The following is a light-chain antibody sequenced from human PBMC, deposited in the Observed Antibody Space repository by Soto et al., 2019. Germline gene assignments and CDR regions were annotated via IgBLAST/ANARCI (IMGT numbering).Light chain of an antibody. CDR1: QSVSARF. CDR3: QQYFRSLVE. Sequence: ELVLTQSPDTLSLSPGERATLSCRASQSVSARFLAWYQHRPGQAPRLLISATSTRAPGIPDRFSGSGSGTDFTLTISSLEPEGVAVYYCQQYFRSLVEFGQGTKVEIK. J-gene: IGKJ1*01. CDR2: ATS. V-gene: IGKV3-20*01.